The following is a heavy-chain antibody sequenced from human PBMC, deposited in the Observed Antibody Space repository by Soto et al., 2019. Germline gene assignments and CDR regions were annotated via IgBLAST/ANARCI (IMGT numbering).Heavy chain of an antibody. CDR2: IYYSGST. J-gene: IGHJ3*02. V-gene: IGHV4-31*03. Sequence: SETLSLTCTVSGGSISSGGYYWSWIRQHPGKGLEWIGYIYYSGSTYYNPSLKSRVTISVDTSKNQFSLKLSSVTAADTAVYYCARFSGGPSGSYAFDAFDIWGQGTMVTVSS. CDR3: ARFSGGPSGSYAFDAFDI. CDR1: GGSISSGGYY. D-gene: IGHD1-26*01.